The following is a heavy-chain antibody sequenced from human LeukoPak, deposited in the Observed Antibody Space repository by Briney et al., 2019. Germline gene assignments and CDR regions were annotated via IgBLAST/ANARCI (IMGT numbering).Heavy chain of an antibody. CDR3: ARRQYDSPFDP. V-gene: IGHV4-39*01. Sequence: SETLSLTCIVSGGSISSSRYYWGWIRQPPGKGLEWIGSIHYSGSTYYSPSLESRVTISVDTSRNQFSLRLNSVTAADTAVYYCARRQYDSPFDPWGQGTQVTVSS. J-gene: IGHJ5*02. CDR1: GGSISSSRYY. CDR2: IHYSGST. D-gene: IGHD4-11*01.